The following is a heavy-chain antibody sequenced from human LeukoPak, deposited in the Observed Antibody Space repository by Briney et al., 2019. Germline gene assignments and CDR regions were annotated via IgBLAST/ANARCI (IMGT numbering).Heavy chain of an antibody. V-gene: IGHV1-46*01. J-gene: IGHJ5*02. CDR1: GYIFANYY. CDR3: ARLGDTGSYNWFDP. CDR2: IDPSGGST. D-gene: IGHD3-10*01. Sequence: ASVKVSCKASGYIFANYYMHWVRQAPGQGLEWMGIIDPSGGSTTYPQKFQGRVTMTRDTSTTTIYMELSSLTSEDTAVYYCARLGDTGSYNWFDPWGQGTLATVSS.